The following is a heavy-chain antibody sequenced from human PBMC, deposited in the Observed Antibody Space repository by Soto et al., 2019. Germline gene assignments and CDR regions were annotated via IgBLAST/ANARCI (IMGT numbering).Heavy chain of an antibody. V-gene: IGHV4-31*03. CDR2: ISYGGST. Sequence: QVQLQESGPGLVKPSQTLSLTCTVSGGSINSGGYCWSWIRQHPGKGLDWIGCISYGGSTSYNPSLKRRVTMSVDTSKNQFSLKLTSGTGADTSVYYCSRGILVWGQGALITVSS. CDR3: SRGILV. D-gene: IGHD5-18*01. J-gene: IGHJ4*02. CDR1: GGSINSGGYC.